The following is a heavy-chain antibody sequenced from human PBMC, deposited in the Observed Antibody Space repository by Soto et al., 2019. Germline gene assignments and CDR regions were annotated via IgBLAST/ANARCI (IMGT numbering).Heavy chain of an antibody. CDR1: GYTFTSYD. J-gene: IGHJ5*02. V-gene: IGHV1-8*02. CDR3: ARVIKCVDYSRWFVP. CDR2: MNPNSGNT. Sequence: QVQLVQSGAEVKKPGASVKVSCKASGYTFTSYDINWVRQATGQGLEYLGWMNPNSGNTGYVQKFQGRVTLTRNTSISTAYMELSSLRSEDTAVYYCARVIKCVDYSRWFVPWGQGTLFTVSS. D-gene: IGHD4-17*01.